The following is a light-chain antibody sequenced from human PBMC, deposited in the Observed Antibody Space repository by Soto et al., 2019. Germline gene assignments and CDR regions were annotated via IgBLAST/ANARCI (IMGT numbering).Light chain of an antibody. CDR2: GTS. J-gene: IGKJ3*01. Sequence: EIVLTQSPGTLSLSPGERATLSCRASQSVSSSYLAWYQQKPGQAPRLLIDGTSNRATGIPDRFSGSGSGTDFTLTISRLEPEDFAVYYCQQYGSSPFTFGTGTKVDIK. CDR1: QSVSSSY. CDR3: QQYGSSPFT. V-gene: IGKV3-20*01.